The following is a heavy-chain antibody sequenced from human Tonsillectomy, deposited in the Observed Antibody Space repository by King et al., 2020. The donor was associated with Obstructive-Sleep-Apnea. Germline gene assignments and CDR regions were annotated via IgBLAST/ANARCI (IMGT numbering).Heavy chain of an antibody. D-gene: IGHD6-25*01. CDR1: GLTFSSYG. Sequence: VQLVESGGGVVQPGGSLRLSWVDSGLTFSSYGMHWVRQAPGKGLGWVAFISYDGSYKNYADSVKGRFTISRDNSKKTLSLQMNSLRDEDTALYYCAKVPGSGFDSWGQGTLVTVSS. J-gene: IGHJ4*02. V-gene: IGHV3-30*18. CDR2: ISYDGSYK. CDR3: AKVPGSGFDS.